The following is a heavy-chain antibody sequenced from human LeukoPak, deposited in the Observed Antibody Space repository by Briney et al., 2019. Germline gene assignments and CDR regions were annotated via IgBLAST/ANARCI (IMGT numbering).Heavy chain of an antibody. D-gene: IGHD3-22*01. V-gene: IGHV3-48*01. CDR3: ARKSGSSGYPFDY. J-gene: IGHJ4*02. Sequence: QPGGSLRLSCAASGFAFSSYSMNWVRQAPGKGLEWVSYITSSSSAIYYADSVKGRFTISRDNAKNSLYLQMNSLRAEDTAVYYCARKSGSSGYPFDYWGQGTLVTVSS. CDR2: ITSSSSAI. CDR1: GFAFSSYS.